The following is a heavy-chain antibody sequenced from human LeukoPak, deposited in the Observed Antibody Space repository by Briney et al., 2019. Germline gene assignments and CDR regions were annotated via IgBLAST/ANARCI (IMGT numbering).Heavy chain of an antibody. J-gene: IGHJ4*02. CDR3: ARRGDGGRSFDL. CDR2: IYSGGTT. V-gene: IGHV3-53*01. CDR1: GLTLRDYW. Sequence: PGGSLRLSCAASGLTLRDYWMHWVRQAPGKGLMWVSLIYSGGTTYYADSVKGRFTISRDNSKNTLYLQMNSLRAEDTAVYYCARRGDGGRSFDLWGQGTLVTVSS. D-gene: IGHD4-23*01.